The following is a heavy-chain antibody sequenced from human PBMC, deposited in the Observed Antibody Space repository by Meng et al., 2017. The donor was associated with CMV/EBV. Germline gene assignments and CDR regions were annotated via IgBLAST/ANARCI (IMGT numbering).Heavy chain of an antibody. D-gene: IGHD2-2*01. V-gene: IGHV1-2*02. J-gene: IGHJ4*02. CDR1: YY. CDR2: INPNSGGT. CDR3: ARPQNSDIVVVPAATSPPSADY. Sequence: YYMHWVRQAHGQGLEWMGWINPNSGGTNYAQKFQGRVTMTRDTSISTAYMELSRLRSDDTAVYYCARPQNSDIVVVPAATSPPSADYWGQGTLVTVSS.